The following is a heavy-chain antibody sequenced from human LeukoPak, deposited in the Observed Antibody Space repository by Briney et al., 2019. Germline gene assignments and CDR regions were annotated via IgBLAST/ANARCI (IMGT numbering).Heavy chain of an antibody. CDR2: IYYGGTT. CDR1: GGSITSRSYY. CDR3: ARQISDYYYYYIDV. Sequence: PSETLSLTCTVSGGSITSRSYYWGWIRQPPGKGLEWIGNIYYGGTTYYNSSLKSRVTIFEDTSKNCFSLMLSSVTAADTAVYYCARQISDYYYYYIDVWGKGTTVIVSS. V-gene: IGHV4-39*01. J-gene: IGHJ6*03.